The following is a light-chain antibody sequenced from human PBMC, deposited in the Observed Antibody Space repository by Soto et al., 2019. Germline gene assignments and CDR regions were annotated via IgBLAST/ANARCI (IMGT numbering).Light chain of an antibody. CDR3: QQSHSPPYT. Sequence: DIQLTQSPSSLSPSVGDRITLSCRASQCISRNLNWYQQMPGKAPGLLIYAARALQSGVPVRFSGSGSGTEFNLTISSLQPEDLATYYCQQSHSPPYTFGQGTKLEI. J-gene: IGKJ2*01. CDR1: QCISRN. V-gene: IGKV1-39*01. CDR2: AAR.